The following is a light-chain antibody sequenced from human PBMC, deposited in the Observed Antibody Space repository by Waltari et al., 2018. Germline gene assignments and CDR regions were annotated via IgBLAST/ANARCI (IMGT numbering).Light chain of an antibody. V-gene: IGLV4-69*01. CDR1: SGHSNYA. CDR2: LDSDGSH. CDR3: QTWGTGTVV. J-gene: IGLJ2*01. Sequence: QLVLTQSPSASASLGASVKLTCTLSSGHSNYAIAWHQQQPEKGPRFLMKLDSDGSHNKRDGIPDRVSGSSSGAERYHTISSLQSEDEADYYCQTWGTGTVVFGGGTKLTVL.